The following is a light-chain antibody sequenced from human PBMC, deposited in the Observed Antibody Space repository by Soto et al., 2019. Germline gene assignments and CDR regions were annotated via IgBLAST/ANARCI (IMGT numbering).Light chain of an antibody. CDR2: GSN. J-gene: IGLJ2*01. V-gene: IGLV1-44*01. CDR3: AAWDDSLTGPV. CDR1: SSNIGSNT. Sequence: QSVLTQPPSASGTPGQRVTISCSGSSSNIGSNTVNWYQQLPGTAPKLLIYGSNHRPSGVPDRFSGSKSGTSASLAISGLQSEDEADYHCAAWDDSLTGPVFGGGTKLTVL.